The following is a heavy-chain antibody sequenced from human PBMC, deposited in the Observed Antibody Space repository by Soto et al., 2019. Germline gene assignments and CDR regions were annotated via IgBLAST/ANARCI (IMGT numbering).Heavy chain of an antibody. CDR2: INPTDSYA. D-gene: IGHD2-21*02. J-gene: IGHJ6*02. Sequence: GDALKISCEGSGYSFTSFRINWVRQIPGKGLEWMGRINPTDSYAEYSPSFQGHVTISIDKSISTAYLQWSSLKASDTAMYYCAFFCETAATTDFYTGMEVGGLATT. CDR3: AFFCETAATTDFYTGMEV. CDR1: GYSFTSFR. V-gene: IGHV5-10-1*01.